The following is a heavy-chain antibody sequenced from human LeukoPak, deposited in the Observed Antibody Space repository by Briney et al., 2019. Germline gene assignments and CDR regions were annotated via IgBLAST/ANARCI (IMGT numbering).Heavy chain of an antibody. CDR3: AKKLPDASSYFDF. V-gene: IGHV3-23*01. CDR1: GLTLSNYD. J-gene: IGHJ4*02. CDR2: SIGSGGYR. D-gene: IGHD6-6*01. Sequence: GGSLRLSCVASGLTLSNYDTTWVRQAPGKGLEYVSSIGSGGYRFYGGSVEGRFSISRDNSQNTAYLQMNSLRGEDTAIYFCAKKLPDASSYFDFWGQGILVTVSS.